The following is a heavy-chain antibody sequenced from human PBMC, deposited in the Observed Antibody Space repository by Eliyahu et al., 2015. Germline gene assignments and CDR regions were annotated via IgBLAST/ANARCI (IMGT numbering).Heavy chain of an antibody. CDR1: GGSISSYY. CDR2: IYTSGST. Sequence: QVQLQESGPGLVKPSETLSLTCTVSGGSISSYYWSWIRQPAGKGLEWIGRIYTSGSTHSNPSPKSRVTMSVDTSKNQFSLKLSSVTAADTAVYYCARESDFSPPGMDVWGQGTTVTVSS. J-gene: IGHJ6*02. V-gene: IGHV4-4*07. D-gene: IGHD3-3*01. CDR3: ARESDFSPPGMDV.